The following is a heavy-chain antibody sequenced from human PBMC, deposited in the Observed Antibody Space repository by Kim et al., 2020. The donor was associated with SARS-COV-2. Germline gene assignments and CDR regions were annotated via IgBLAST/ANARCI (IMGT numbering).Heavy chain of an antibody. J-gene: IGHJ3*02. CDR3: ARDQKVRGRLDAFDM. Sequence: SETLSLTCGVSGSITSSHWWIWVRQSPGKGLEWIGEIFHSGDTNYNPSLKSRVTISLDKSNNQFSLTLNSVTAADTAVYYCARDQKVRGRLDAFDMWGQGTMVTVSS. D-gene: IGHD3-16*01. V-gene: IGHV4-4*02. CDR2: IFHSGDT. CDR1: GSITSSHW.